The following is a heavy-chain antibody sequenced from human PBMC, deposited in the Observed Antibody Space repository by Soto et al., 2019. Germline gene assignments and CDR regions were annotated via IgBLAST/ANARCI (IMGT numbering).Heavy chain of an antibody. CDR1: GFTFSSYG. J-gene: IGHJ3*02. V-gene: IGHV3-30*03. CDR3: AGDYGGNSNAFDI. D-gene: IGHD4-17*01. Sequence: PGGSLRLSCAASGFTFSSYGMHWVRQAPGKGLEWVAVISYDGSNKYYADSVKGRFTISRDNSKNTLYLQMNSLRAEDTAVYYCAGDYGGNSNAFDIWGQGTMVTVSS. CDR2: ISYDGSNK.